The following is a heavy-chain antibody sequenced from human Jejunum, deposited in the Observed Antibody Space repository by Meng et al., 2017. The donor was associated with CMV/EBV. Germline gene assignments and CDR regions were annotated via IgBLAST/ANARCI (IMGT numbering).Heavy chain of an antibody. V-gene: IGHV4-59*08. CDR3: ARHQNGGTYPLDY. J-gene: IGHJ4*02. CDR2: NYYSGST. D-gene: IGHD3-16*02. CDR1: GGSISTYY. Sequence: QAQPQESGPGLVKPSETLSLTCAVSGGSISTYYWSWIRQPPGKGLEWIGNNYYSGSTNYNPSLASRVTISVDSSKNQFSLKLSSVTAADTAVYYCARHQNGGTYPLDYWGQGTLVTVSS.